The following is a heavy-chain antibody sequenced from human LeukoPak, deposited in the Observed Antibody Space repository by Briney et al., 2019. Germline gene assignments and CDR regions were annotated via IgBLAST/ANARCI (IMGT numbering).Heavy chain of an antibody. D-gene: IGHD3-22*01. V-gene: IGHV3-21*01. Sequence: GGSLRLSCAASEFSVGSNYMTWVRQAPGKGLEWVSSISSSSSYIYYADSVKGRFTISRDNAKNSLYLQMNSLRAEDTAVYYCARDTYYDSSGYYRPYYMDVWGKGTTVTVSS. J-gene: IGHJ6*03. CDR1: EFSVGSNY. CDR3: ARDTYYDSSGYYRPYYMDV. CDR2: ISSSSSYI.